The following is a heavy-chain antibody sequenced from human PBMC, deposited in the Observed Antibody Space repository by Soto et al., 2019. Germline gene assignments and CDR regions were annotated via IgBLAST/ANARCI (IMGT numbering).Heavy chain of an antibody. CDR2: IGTQHDT. J-gene: IGHJ5*02. Sequence: EVQLVESGGGLVQPGGSLRLSCAASGFTFSAYDMHWVRQATGKGLEWVAAIGTQHDTYYPDSVKGRFTISRENAKNSLYLQMNSLRAGDAAVYYCARQPSYWLGGGGWLDPWGQGTLVTVSS. D-gene: IGHD6-19*01. V-gene: IGHV3-13*01. CDR1: GFTFSAYD. CDR3: ARQPSYWLGGGGWLDP.